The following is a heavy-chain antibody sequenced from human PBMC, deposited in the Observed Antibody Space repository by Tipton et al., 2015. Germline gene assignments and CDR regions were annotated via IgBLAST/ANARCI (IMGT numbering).Heavy chain of an antibody. Sequence: TLSLTCTVSGGSLSSYYWSWIRQPAGKGLEWIGRIYTSGTTNYNPSLNSRVTMSVDTSENQFSLKLSSVTAADSAVYYCARGGYYESSGYRGPNAFDIWGQGILVTVSS. CDR3: ARGGYYESSGYRGPNAFDI. J-gene: IGHJ3*02. V-gene: IGHV4-4*07. D-gene: IGHD3-22*01. CDR1: GGSLSSYY. CDR2: IYTSGTT.